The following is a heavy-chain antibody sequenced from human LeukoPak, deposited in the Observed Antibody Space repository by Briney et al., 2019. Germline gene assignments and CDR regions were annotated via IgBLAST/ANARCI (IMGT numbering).Heavy chain of an antibody. Sequence: ASVKVSCKASGYTFASYDINWVRQATGQGLEWMGWMNPNSGNTGYAQKFQGRVTMTRNTSISTAYMELSSLRSEDTAVYYCARTRTITGTTDYWGQGTPVTVSS. V-gene: IGHV1-8*01. D-gene: IGHD1-20*01. J-gene: IGHJ4*02. CDR3: ARTRTITGTTDY. CDR2: MNPNSGNT. CDR1: GYTFASYD.